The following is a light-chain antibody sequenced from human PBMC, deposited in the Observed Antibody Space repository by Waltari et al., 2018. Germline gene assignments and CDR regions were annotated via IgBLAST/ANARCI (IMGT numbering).Light chain of an antibody. J-gene: IGLJ2*01. CDR3: SSYTSSGTVI. Sequence: QSALTQPASVSGSPGQSITISCTGTGSDVGSYVYVSWYQQHPGKGPKLMIFDVSNRPSGVSNRFSGSKSGNTAALTISALQAEDEADYYCSSYTSSGTVIFGGGTKLTVL. V-gene: IGLV2-14*03. CDR1: GSDVGSYVY. CDR2: DVS.